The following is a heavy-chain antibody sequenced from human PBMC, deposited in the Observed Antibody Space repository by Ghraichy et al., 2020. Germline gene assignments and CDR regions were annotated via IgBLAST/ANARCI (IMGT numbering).Heavy chain of an antibody. D-gene: IGHD2-2*01. CDR2: IYYSGST. Sequence: GSLRLSCTVSGGSISSYYWSWIRQPPGKGLEWIGYIYYSGSTNYNPSLKSRVTISVDTSKNQFSLKLSSVTAADTAVYYCARAGVVPAATRFDPWGQGTLVTVSS. CDR3: ARAGVVPAATRFDP. J-gene: IGHJ5*02. CDR1: GGSISSYY. V-gene: IGHV4-59*01.